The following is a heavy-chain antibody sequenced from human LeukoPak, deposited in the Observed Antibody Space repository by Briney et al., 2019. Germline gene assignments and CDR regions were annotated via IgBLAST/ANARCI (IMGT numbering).Heavy chain of an antibody. D-gene: IGHD6-19*01. CDR3: AREVAVAGYYYYYMDV. J-gene: IGHJ6*03. CDR1: GFTASSNY. V-gene: IGHV3-66*02. CDR2: IYSGCST. Sequence: GGSLRLSCAASGFTASSNYMSWVRQAPGNGLEWVSVIYSGCSTYYADSVKGRFTISRDNSKNTLYLQMNSLRAEDTAVYYCAREVAVAGYYYYYMDVWGKGTTVTVSS.